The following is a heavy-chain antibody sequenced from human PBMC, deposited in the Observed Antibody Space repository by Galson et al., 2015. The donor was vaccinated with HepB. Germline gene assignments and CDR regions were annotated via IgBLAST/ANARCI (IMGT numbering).Heavy chain of an antibody. V-gene: IGHV3-23*01. J-gene: IGHJ4*02. Sequence: SLRLSCAASGFTFSSYAMSWVRQAPGKGLEWVSAISGSGGSTYYADSVKGRFTISRDNSKNTLYLQMNSLRAEDTAVYYCAKVPSPYCSSTSCHYFDYWGQGTLVTVSS. D-gene: IGHD2-2*01. CDR1: GFTFSSYA. CDR3: AKVPSPYCSSTSCHYFDY. CDR2: ISGSGGST.